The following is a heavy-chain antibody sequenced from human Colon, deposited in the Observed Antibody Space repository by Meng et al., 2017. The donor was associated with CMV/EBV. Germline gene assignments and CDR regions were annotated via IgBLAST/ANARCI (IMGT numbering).Heavy chain of an antibody. CDR3: ATGSVVADGKGY. V-gene: IGHV7-4-1*02. CDR1: GNPLNRYN. J-gene: IGHJ4*02. Sequence: CKTTGNPLNRYNHNGGRQAHGQWRAWLGYSDPEYGEPTYVQGLTGRFVFSLDTSVSTSYLQISSLKAEDTAVYYCATGSVVADGKGYWGQGTLVTVSS. D-gene: IGHD6-13*01. CDR2: SDPEYGEP.